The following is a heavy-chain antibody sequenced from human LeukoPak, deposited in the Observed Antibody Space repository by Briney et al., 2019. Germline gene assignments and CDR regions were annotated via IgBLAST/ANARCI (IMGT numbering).Heavy chain of an antibody. J-gene: IGHJ6*03. CDR3: AGMPVAGYYYYYYMDV. CDR1: GYTFTSYA. D-gene: IGHD6-19*01. CDR2: IIPILGIA. Sequence: SVKVSCKASGYTFTSYAISWVRQAPGQGLEWMGRIIPILGIANYAQKFQGRVTITADKSTSTAYMELSSLRSEDTAVYYCAGMPVAGYYYYYYMDVWGKGTTVTVSS. V-gene: IGHV1-69*04.